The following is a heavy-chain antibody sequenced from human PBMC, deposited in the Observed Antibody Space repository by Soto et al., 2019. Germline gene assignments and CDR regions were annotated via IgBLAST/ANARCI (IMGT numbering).Heavy chain of an antibody. CDR1: GYSVSSNSAA. D-gene: IGHD1-1*01. V-gene: IGHV6-1*01. CDR3: ARGYRYNWNPNWFDP. J-gene: IGHJ5*02. Sequence: PSQTLSLTCAISGYSVSSNSAAWNWIRQSPSRGLEWLGRTYYRSKWYNDYAVSVKSRITINPDTSKNQFSLQLNSVTPEDTAVYYCARGYRYNWNPNWFDPWGQGTLVTAPQ. CDR2: TYYRSKWYN.